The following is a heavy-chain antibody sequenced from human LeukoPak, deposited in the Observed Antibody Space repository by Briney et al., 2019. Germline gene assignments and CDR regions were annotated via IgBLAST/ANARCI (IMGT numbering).Heavy chain of an antibody. Sequence: SETLSLTCTVSGDSIITYDWSWIRQPAGKGLEWIGYIYSSGTINYNPSLKSRITISLDTSKNQFSLKLSSVTAADTAVYYCTRDPPHGAFDIWGQGITVTVSS. CDR2: IYSSGTI. J-gene: IGHJ3*02. V-gene: IGHV4-4*07. CDR1: GDSIITYD. CDR3: TRDPPHGAFDI.